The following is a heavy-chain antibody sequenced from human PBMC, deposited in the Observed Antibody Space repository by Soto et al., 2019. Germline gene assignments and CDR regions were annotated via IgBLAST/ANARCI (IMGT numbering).Heavy chain of an antibody. Sequence: SVKVSCKASGGTFSSYAISWVRQAPGQGLEWMGGIIPIFGTANYAQKFQGRVTITADESTSTAYMELSSLRSEDTAVYYCARAGRDGYNWDWFDPWGQGTLVTVSS. CDR3: ARAGRDGYNWDWFDP. D-gene: IGHD5-12*01. V-gene: IGHV1-69*13. CDR1: GGTFSSYA. J-gene: IGHJ5*02. CDR2: IIPIFGTA.